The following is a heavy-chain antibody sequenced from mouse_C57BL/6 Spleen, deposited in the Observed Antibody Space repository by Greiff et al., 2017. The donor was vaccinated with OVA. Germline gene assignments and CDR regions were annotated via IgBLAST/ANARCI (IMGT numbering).Heavy chain of an antibody. CDR3: ARLHYYGSSPYYFDY. J-gene: IGHJ2*01. CDR2: ISSGGSYT. CDR1: GFTFSSYG. Sequence: VQLQESGGDLVKPGGSLKLSCAASGFTFSSYGMSWVRQTPDKRLEWVATISSGGSYTYYPDSVKGRFTISRDNAKNTLYLQMSSLKSEDTAMYYCARLHYYGSSPYYFDYWGQGTTLTVSS. D-gene: IGHD1-1*01. V-gene: IGHV5-6*01.